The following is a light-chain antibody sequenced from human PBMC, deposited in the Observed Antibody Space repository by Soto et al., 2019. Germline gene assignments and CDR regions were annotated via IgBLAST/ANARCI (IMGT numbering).Light chain of an antibody. CDR3: QQYNSLPYT. J-gene: IGKJ2*01. V-gene: IGKV1-5*03. CDR1: QSLGRW. CDR2: EAS. Sequence: DIQMTQSPSTLSASVGDRVTLTCRASQSLGRWLAWYQQKPGRAPELLIHEASSLESGVPSRFSGSGFGTELTLSSSSLQPDDFATYYFQQYNSLPYTFGQGTKLEIK.